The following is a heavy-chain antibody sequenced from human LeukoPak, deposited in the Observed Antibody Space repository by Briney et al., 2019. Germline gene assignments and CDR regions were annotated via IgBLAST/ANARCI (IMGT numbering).Heavy chain of an antibody. CDR3: ASGLTMISLFDP. CDR2: IKQDGSEK. J-gene: IGHJ5*02. D-gene: IGHD3-22*01. CDR1: GFTFSNSW. V-gene: IGHV3-7*01. Sequence: TGGSLRLSCVASGFTFSNSWLNWVRQAPGKGLEWVANIKQDGSEKYYVDSVKGRFTISRDNAKNSLYLQMNSLRVEDTAVYHCASGLTMISLFDPWGQGTLVTVSS.